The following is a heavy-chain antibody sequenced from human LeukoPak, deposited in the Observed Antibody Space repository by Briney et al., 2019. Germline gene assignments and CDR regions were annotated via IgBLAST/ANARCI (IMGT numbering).Heavy chain of an antibody. Sequence: SETLSLTCTVSGGSLSNYYWSWIRQPPGKGLEWNGCIYYSGSTYNNPSLKSRVTISLDTSRNQYSLKLSSVTAADTAVYYCARGVVGAIVDYWGQGTLVTVSS. D-gene: IGHD1-26*01. V-gene: IGHV4-59*01. CDR2: IYYSGST. CDR3: ARGVVGAIVDY. J-gene: IGHJ4*02. CDR1: GGSLSNYY.